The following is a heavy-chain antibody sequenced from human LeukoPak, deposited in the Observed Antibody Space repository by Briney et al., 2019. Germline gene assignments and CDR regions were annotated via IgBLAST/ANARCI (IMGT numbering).Heavy chain of an antibody. Sequence: GGSLRLSCASSGFTFNSYGMHWVRQAPGKGLEWVAVIWYDGSNKYYADSVKGRFTISRDNSKNTLYLQMNSLRAEDTAVYYCAKDLLSSTQSGYWGQGTLVTVSS. D-gene: IGHD6-6*01. CDR3: AKDLLSSTQSGY. J-gene: IGHJ4*02. CDR2: IWYDGSNK. V-gene: IGHV3-33*06. CDR1: GFTFNSYG.